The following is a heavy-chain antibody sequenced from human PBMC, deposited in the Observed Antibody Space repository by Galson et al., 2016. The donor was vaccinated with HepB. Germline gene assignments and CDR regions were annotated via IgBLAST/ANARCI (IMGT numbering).Heavy chain of an antibody. CDR2: IYYSGST. CDR1: GGSISSNTYY. CDR3: AGPGFGLILYGFDP. D-gene: IGHD2-8*01. J-gene: IGHJ5*02. V-gene: IGHV4-39*01. Sequence: SETLSLTCTVSGGSISSNTYYWGWIRQPPGKGLEWIGSIYYSGSTYYNPSPKIRVTISVDTAKNQFSLKLSSVTASSTAVYYCAGPGFGLILYGFDPWGQGTLVTVSA.